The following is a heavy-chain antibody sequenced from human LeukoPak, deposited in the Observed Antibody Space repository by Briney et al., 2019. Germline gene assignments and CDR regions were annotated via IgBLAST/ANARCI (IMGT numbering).Heavy chain of an antibody. J-gene: IGHJ4*02. Sequence: SETLSLTCTVSGGSISSSSYYWGWIRQPPGKGLEWIGSIYYSGSTYYNPSLKSRVTISVDTSKNQFSLKLSSVTAEDTAVYYCARLSILLWFGEPLGYWAQGPLVTVSS. D-gene: IGHD3-10*01. CDR3: ARLSILLWFGEPLGY. CDR1: GGSISSSSYY. CDR2: IYYSGST. V-gene: IGHV4-39*01.